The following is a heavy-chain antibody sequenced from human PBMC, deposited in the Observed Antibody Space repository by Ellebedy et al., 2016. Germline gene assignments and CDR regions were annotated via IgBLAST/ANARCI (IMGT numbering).Heavy chain of an antibody. CDR3: MRDWGVSFAFDI. Sequence: GGSLRLXXTASGFTFNSYAIHWVRQAPGKGLDWVAFISYDGREKNYAATVRGRFTISRDNFKNTLYLQLTNLTPDDTAMYYCMRDWGVSFAFDIWGQGTVVTVSS. J-gene: IGHJ3*02. CDR2: ISYDGREK. CDR1: GFTFNSYA. V-gene: IGHV3-30*04. D-gene: IGHD3-16*01.